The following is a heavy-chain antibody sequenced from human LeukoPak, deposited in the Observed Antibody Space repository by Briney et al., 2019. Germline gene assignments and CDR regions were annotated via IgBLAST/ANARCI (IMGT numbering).Heavy chain of an antibody. CDR1: GFTSDDYT. CDR3: AKGHIVGAITEFDY. CDR2: ISWDGGST. V-gene: IGHV3-43*01. Sequence: GSLRLSCAASGFTSDDYTMHWVRQTPGKGLEWVSLISWDGGSTYYADSVKGRFTISRDNSKNSLYLQMNSLRTEHTALYYCAKGHIVGAITEFDYWGQGTLVTVSS. D-gene: IGHD1-26*01. J-gene: IGHJ4*02.